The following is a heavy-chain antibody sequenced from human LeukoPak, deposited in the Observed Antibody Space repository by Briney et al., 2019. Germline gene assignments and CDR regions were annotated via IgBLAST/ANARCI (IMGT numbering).Heavy chain of an antibody. CDR2: ISYSGST. Sequence: SETLSLTCTVSGGSISSYYWSWIRQPPGKGLEWIGYISYSGSTDYNPSLKSRVTISLDTSKNQFSLRLSSVTAADTAVYYCARETRLHSGSYSNDAYDIWGQGTMVTVSS. D-gene: IGHD1-26*01. J-gene: IGHJ3*02. CDR3: ARETRLHSGSYSNDAYDI. CDR1: GGSISSYY. V-gene: IGHV4-59*01.